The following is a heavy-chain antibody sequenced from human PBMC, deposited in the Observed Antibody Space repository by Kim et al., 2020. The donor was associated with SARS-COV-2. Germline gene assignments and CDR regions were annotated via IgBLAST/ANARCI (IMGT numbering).Heavy chain of an antibody. CDR3: SCYSSGSDDYYGLDV. CDR1: GDTFNSYS. J-gene: IGHJ6*02. CDR2: IIPLLYVT. Sequence: SVKVSCKASGDTFNSYSINWVRQAPGQGLEWLGRIIPLLYVTEYAQKFQGRVTITADKSANTAYLDLSSLKSEDTAIYFCSCYSSGSDDYYGLDVWGQGTTVTVSS. D-gene: IGHD3-22*01. V-gene: IGHV1-69*02.